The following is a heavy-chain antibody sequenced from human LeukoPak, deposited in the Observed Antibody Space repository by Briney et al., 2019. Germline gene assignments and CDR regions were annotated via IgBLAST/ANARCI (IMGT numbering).Heavy chain of an antibody. D-gene: IGHD6-19*01. CDR3: ARYVAVAENWFDP. CDR2: IYNSGIT. J-gene: IGHJ5*02. V-gene: IGHV4-59*01. CDR1: GGSISGYY. Sequence: SETLSLTCTVSGGSISGYYWTWIRQLPGKGLEWIGYIYNSGITNYNPSLKSRVTVSVDTSKNQFSLKLSSVTAADTAVYYCARYVAVAENWFDPWGQGTLVTVSS.